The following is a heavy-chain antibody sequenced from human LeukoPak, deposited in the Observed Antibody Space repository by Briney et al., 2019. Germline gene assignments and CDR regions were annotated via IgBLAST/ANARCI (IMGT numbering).Heavy chain of an antibody. Sequence: GESLKIPCKGSGYRFTSYWIVWVRQMPGKGLEWMGNIYPGDSETRYRPSFQGQVTISADKSISTAYLQWSSLKASDTAMYYCARHDIGGDSSSWYIYWGQGTLVIVSS. CDR1: GYRFTSYW. V-gene: IGHV5-51*01. CDR2: IYPGDSET. D-gene: IGHD6-13*01. J-gene: IGHJ1*01. CDR3: ARHDIGGDSSSWYIY.